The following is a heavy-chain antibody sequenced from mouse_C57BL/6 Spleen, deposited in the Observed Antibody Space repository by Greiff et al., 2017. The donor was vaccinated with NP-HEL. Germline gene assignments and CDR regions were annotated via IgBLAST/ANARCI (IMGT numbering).Heavy chain of an antibody. CDR1: GYTFTDYE. V-gene: IGHV1-15*01. CDR3: TGGSKGDFDY. CDR2: IDPETGGT. D-gene: IGHD1-3*01. J-gene: IGHJ2*01. Sequence: QVQLKQSGAELVRPGASVTLSCKASGYTFTDYEMHWVKQTPVHGLEWIGAIDPETGGTAYNQKFKGKAILTADKSSSTAYMELRSLTSEDSAVYYCTGGSKGDFDYWGQGTTLTVSS.